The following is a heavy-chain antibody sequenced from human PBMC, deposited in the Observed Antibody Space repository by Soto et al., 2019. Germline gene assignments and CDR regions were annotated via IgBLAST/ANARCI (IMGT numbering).Heavy chain of an antibody. V-gene: IGHV3-23*01. Sequence: GGSLRLSCAASGFTFSSYAMSWVRQAPGKGLEWVSAISGSGGSTYYADSVKGRFTISRDNSKNTLYLQMNSLRAEDTAVYYCAKQRRSGTTRPWGGNFDYWGQGTLVTVSS. CDR3: AKQRRSGTTRPWGGNFDY. CDR1: GFTFSSYA. CDR2: ISGSGGST. D-gene: IGHD1-7*01. J-gene: IGHJ4*02.